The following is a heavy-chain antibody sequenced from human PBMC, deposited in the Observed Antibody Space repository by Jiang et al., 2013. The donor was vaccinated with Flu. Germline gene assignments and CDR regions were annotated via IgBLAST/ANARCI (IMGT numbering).Heavy chain of an antibody. CDR3: ARFGAGRPNRGFNWFDP. V-gene: IGHV4-59*08. CDR1: GDTINNYY. CDR2: IYNNGNT. J-gene: IGHJ5*02. D-gene: IGHD3-10*01. Sequence: LLKPSETLSLTCTVSGDTINNYYWSWLRQSPGKGLEWIAYIYNNGNTNYNPSLKSRVTISEDTSKNQISLNLRSVTAADTAVYFCARFGAGRPNRGFNWFDPWGQGTLVTVSS.